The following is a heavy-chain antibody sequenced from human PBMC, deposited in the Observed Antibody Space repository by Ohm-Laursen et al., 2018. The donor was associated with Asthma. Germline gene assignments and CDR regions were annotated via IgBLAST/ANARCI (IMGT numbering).Heavy chain of an antibody. CDR2: IWYDGSNK. Sequence: SLRLSCTASGFTFSSYGMHWVRQAPGKGLEWVAVIWYDGSNKYYADSVKGRFTISRDNSKNSLYLQMNSLRAEDTAVYYCARVLIAAAGSLDLWGRGTLVTVSS. CDR1: GFTFSSYG. J-gene: IGHJ2*01. V-gene: IGHV3-33*01. D-gene: IGHD6-13*01. CDR3: ARVLIAAAGSLDL.